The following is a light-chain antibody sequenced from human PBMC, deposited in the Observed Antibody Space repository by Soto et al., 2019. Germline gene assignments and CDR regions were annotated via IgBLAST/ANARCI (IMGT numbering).Light chain of an antibody. CDR2: GNN. CDR1: SSNIGSES. J-gene: IGLJ1*01. Sequence: QSVLTQPPSASGTPGQRVTISCSGGSSNIGSESVNWYQHLPGAAPKLLIFGNNQRPSGVPDRFSGSKSGTSASLAISGLQSEDEADYYCGAWDANLHGYVFGSGTKVTV. V-gene: IGLV1-44*01. CDR3: GAWDANLHGYV.